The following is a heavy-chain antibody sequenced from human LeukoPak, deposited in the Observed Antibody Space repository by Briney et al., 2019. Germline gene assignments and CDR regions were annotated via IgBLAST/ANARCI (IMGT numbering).Heavy chain of an antibody. CDR2: IISFFGAA. V-gene: IGHV1-69*13. J-gene: IGHJ5*02. Sequence: ASVKVSCKSSGGTFNSSGISWVRQAPGQGLEWMGGIISFFGAAHYIQKFQGRLTITADESTSTAYMELSSLTSEDTAVYYCTRDPSVDYDVLSHWFDPWGQGTLVTVSS. CDR1: GGTFNSSG. D-gene: IGHD3-9*01. CDR3: TRDPSVDYDVLSHWFDP.